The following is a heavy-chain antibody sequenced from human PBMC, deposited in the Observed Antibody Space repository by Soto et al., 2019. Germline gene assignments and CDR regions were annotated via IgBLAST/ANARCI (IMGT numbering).Heavy chain of an antibody. CDR2: ISGSGGST. J-gene: IGHJ3*02. D-gene: IGHD6-13*01. Sequence: EVQLLESGGGLVQPGGSLRLSCAASGFTFSSYAMSWVRQAPGKGLEWVSAISGSGGSTYYADSVKGRFTISRDTPKNTLYLQINSRRAEDTAVYYCAKIPHSSSWYLAAFDIWGQGTMVTVSS. CDR3: AKIPHSSSWYLAAFDI. CDR1: GFTFSSYA. V-gene: IGHV3-23*01.